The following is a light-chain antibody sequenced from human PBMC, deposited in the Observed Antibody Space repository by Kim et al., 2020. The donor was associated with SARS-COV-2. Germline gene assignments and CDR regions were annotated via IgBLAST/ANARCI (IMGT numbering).Light chain of an antibody. Sequence: DIQMTQSPSTLSASVGDRVTITCRASQSISSWLAWYEEKPGKAPTLLIYKASSLESGVPSRFSGSGSGTEFTLTISSLQPDDFATYYCQQYKGYPYTFGLGTKLEI. J-gene: IGKJ2*01. CDR2: KAS. CDR1: QSISSW. CDR3: QQYKGYPYT. V-gene: IGKV1-5*03.